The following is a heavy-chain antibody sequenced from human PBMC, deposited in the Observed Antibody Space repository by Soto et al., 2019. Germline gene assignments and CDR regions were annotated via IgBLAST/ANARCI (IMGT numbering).Heavy chain of an antibody. CDR1: GGSISGFY. CDR2: IYYSGST. Sequence: PSETLSLTCTVSGGSISGFYWSWIRQPPGKGLEWIGYIYYSGSTSYNPSLKSRLTISVDTSKNQFSLRLTSVTAADTAVYYCAREDSSGYPHFDYWGQGTLVT. J-gene: IGHJ4*02. D-gene: IGHD3-22*01. CDR3: AREDSSGYPHFDY. V-gene: IGHV4-59*01.